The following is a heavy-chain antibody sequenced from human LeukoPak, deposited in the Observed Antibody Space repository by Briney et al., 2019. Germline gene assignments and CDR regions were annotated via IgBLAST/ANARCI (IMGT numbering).Heavy chain of an antibody. CDR1: GGSFSGYY. CDR2: NNHSGST. J-gene: IGHJ5*02. Sequence: SETLSLTCAVYGGSFSGYYWSWIRQPPGKGLEWIGENNHSGSTNYNSSLKSRVTISVDTSKNQFSLKLSSVTAADTAVYYCARGGYGGFLDPWGQGTLVTVSS. D-gene: IGHD4-23*01. V-gene: IGHV4-34*01. CDR3: ARGGYGGFLDP.